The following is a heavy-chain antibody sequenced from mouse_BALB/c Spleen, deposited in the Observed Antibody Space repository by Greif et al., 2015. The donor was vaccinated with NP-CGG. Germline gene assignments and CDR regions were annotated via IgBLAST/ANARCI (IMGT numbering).Heavy chain of an antibody. CDR2: ISTYNGNT. D-gene: IGHD2-1*01. CDR3: ARVGNYGNPYYNAMDY. Sequence: VQVVESGPEVVRPGVSVKISCKGSGYTFTDYAMHWVKQSHAKSLEWIGVISTYNGNTNYNQKFKGKATMTVDKSSSTAYMELARVTSEDSAIYYCARVGNYGNPYYNAMDYWGQGTSVTVSS. V-gene: IGHV1-67*01. CDR1: GYTFTDYA. J-gene: IGHJ4*01.